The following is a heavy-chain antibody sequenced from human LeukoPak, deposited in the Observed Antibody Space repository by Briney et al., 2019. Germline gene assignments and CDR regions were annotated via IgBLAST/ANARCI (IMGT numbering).Heavy chain of an antibody. CDR3: TRRGPAGTDY. Sequence: PGGSLKLSCAASGFTFSGSAMHWVRQASGKGLEWVGRIRSKANSYATAYAASVKGRFTISRDDSKNTAYLQMNSLKTEDTAVYYCTRRGPAGTDYWGQGTLVTVSS. CDR1: GFTFSGSA. D-gene: IGHD6-13*01. CDR2: IRSKANSYAT. V-gene: IGHV3-73*01. J-gene: IGHJ4*02.